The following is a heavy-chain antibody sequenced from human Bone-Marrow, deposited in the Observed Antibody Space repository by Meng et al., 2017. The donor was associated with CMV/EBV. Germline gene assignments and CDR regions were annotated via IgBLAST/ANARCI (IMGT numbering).Heavy chain of an antibody. CDR1: GGSISGYS. CDR2: IYYSGST. Sequence: SETLSLTCTVSGGSISGYSWSWIRQPPGKGLEWIGYIYYSGSTNYNPSLKSRVTISVDTSKNQFSLKLSSVTAADTAVYYCARSYCSSTSCYANLFDYWGQGTLVTVSS. V-gene: IGHV4-59*01. CDR3: ARSYCSSTSCYANLFDY. D-gene: IGHD2-2*01. J-gene: IGHJ4*02.